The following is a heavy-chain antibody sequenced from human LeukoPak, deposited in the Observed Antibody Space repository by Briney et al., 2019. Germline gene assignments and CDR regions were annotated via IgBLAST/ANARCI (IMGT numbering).Heavy chain of an antibody. D-gene: IGHD2-2*01. V-gene: IGHV3-30*02. Sequence: GGSLRLSCAASGFTFSSYGMHWVRQAPGKGLEWVAFIRYDGSNKYYADSVKGRFTISRDNSKNTLYLQMNSLRAEDTAVYYCARTYQYGTYSHFDYWGQGTLVTVSS. CDR3: ARTYQYGTYSHFDY. J-gene: IGHJ4*02. CDR1: GFTFSSYG. CDR2: IRYDGSNK.